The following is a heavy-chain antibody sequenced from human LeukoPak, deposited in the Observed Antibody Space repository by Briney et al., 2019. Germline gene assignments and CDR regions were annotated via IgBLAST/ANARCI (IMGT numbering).Heavy chain of an antibody. Sequence: GGCLRLSCAASGFSFSSYSMNWVRQAPGKGLEWVSCISSSSSTIYYAVAVKGRFTISRDNAKNSLYLQMNSLRAEDTAVYYCARWDTAMEGYFDYWGQGTLVTVPS. V-gene: IGHV3-48*01. D-gene: IGHD5-18*01. CDR1: GFSFSSYS. J-gene: IGHJ4*02. CDR2: ISSSSSTI. CDR3: ARWDTAMEGYFDY.